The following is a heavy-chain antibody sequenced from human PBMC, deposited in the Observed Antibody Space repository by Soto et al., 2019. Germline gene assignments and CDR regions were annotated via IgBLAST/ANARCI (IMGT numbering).Heavy chain of an antibody. CDR1: GFTFSNAW. CDR3: TTPLSMISRQKPSGDY. V-gene: IGHV3-15*01. J-gene: IGHJ4*02. Sequence: KSXGSLRLSFAASGFTFSNAWMSWVRQAPGKGLEWVGRIKSKTDGGTTDYAAPVKGRFTISRDDSKNTLYLQMNSLKTEDTAVYYRTTPLSMISRQKPSGDYWGQRTLVTVYS. CDR2: IKSKTDGGTT. D-gene: IGHD3-22*01.